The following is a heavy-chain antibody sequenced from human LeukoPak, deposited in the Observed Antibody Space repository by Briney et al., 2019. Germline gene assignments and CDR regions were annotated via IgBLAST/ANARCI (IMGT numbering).Heavy chain of an antibody. Sequence: GGSLRLSCAASGFTVSSYAVSWVRQAPGKGLEWVSAISGSGGSTYYADSVKGRFTISRDNSKNTLYLQMNSLRAEDTAVYYCAKEEGFWSGYGLWYWGQGTLVTVSS. CDR2: ISGSGGST. J-gene: IGHJ4*02. D-gene: IGHD3-3*01. CDR1: GFTVSSYA. V-gene: IGHV3-23*01. CDR3: AKEEGFWSGYGLWY.